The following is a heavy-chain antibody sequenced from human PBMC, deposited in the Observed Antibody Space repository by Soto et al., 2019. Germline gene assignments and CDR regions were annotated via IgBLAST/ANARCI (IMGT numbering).Heavy chain of an antibody. J-gene: IGHJ3*02. D-gene: IGHD2-15*01. V-gene: IGHV4-31*03. CDR2: IDYIGRA. CDR3: AREVKSVAASDAFDI. Sequence: QVQLQESGPGLVTPSQTLSLTCTVSGGSISSDNYFWSWIRQHPGKGLEWIGYIDYIGRAYYNPSVKSRVTTSVDTSKNQFSLRLSSVTVADTATCYCAREVKSVAASDAFDIWGQGTVVTVSS. CDR1: GGSISSDNYF.